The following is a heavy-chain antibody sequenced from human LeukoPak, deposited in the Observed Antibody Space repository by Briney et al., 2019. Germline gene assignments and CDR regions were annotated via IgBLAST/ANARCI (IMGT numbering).Heavy chain of an antibody. D-gene: IGHD2-21*02. CDR3: ARDLVVVTGLRTRGSFDI. V-gene: IGHV1-46*01. Sequence: ASVTVSCKASGYNFTSYYMRWVRQAPGQGLEWMGIINPSGGTTSYAQKFQGRVTVTRDTSTSTVYMELSSLRSEDTAVYYCARDLVVVTGLRTRGSFDIWGQGTMVTVSS. J-gene: IGHJ3*02. CDR2: INPSGGTT. CDR1: GYNFTSYY.